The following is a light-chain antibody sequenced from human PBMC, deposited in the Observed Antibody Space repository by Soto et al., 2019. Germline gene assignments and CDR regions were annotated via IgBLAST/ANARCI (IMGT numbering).Light chain of an antibody. V-gene: IGKV1-39*01. Sequence: QMPLPPSQLSAAGWDHLSMIRXASQSIRSYLNWYQQKPGKAPKLLIYAASSLQSGVPSRFSGSGSGTDFTLTISSLQPEDFATYYCQQSYSTPRTFGQGTKV. CDR3: QQSYSTPRT. J-gene: IGKJ1*01. CDR1: QSIRSY. CDR2: AAS.